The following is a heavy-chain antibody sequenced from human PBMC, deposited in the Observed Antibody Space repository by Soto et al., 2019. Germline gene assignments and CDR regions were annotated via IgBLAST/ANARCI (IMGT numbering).Heavy chain of an antibody. CDR2: IYYSGAT. J-gene: IGHJ4*02. CDR3: ATLSFYDLFTGYSFDY. CDR1: GGSINSGDYY. D-gene: IGHD3-9*01. Sequence: HVQLQESGPGLVKPSQTLPLTCTVSGGSINSGDYYWSWIRQPPGKGLEWSGHIYYSGATYYNPSLKSRASISIDQSKSQFSLKLNSVSAADTATYYCATLSFYDLFTGYSFDYWGQGALVAVSS. V-gene: IGHV4-30-4*01.